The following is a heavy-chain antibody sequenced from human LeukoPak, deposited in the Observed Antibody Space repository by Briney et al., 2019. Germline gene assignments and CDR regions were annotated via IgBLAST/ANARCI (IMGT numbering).Heavy chain of an antibody. J-gene: IGHJ4*02. CDR1: CGSISGTNW. V-gene: IGHV4-4*02. CDR3: SRESGTFCPFGY. Sequence: PSWTLSLTCGVSCGSISGTNWWSWVPQPPGQGLEWIGEISLAGQTNYNPSLNGRVTMSLDKSSNHLSLHLTSVTAADTATYFCSRESGTFCPFGYWGQGTLVIVSS. D-gene: IGHD6-25*01. CDR2: ISLAGQT.